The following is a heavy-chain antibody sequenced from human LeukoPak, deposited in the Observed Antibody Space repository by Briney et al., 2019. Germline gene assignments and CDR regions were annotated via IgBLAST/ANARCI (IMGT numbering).Heavy chain of an antibody. CDR2: IYSSGST. CDR1: GVSISGSY. CDR3: ARDYRGRYPPSLDY. V-gene: IGHV4-4*07. J-gene: IGHJ4*02. D-gene: IGHD1-26*01. Sequence: SETLSLTCTVSGVSISGSYWSWIRQPAGKGLEWVGRIYSSGSTNYDPSLKSRATMSVDTSKNQFSLKLSSVTAADTAVYYCARDYRGRYPPSLDYWGQGTLVTVSS.